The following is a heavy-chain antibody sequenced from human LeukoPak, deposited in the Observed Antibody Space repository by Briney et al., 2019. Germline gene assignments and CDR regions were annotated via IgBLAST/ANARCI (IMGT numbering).Heavy chain of an antibody. D-gene: IGHD4-17*01. V-gene: IGHV3-30*18. CDR3: AKLGAPSDYYDNNYFGY. CDR1: GFTFSSYG. CDR2: ISYDGSNK. Sequence: GGSLRLSCAASGFTFSSYGMHWVRQAPGKGLEWVAVISYDGSNKYYADSVKGRFTISRDNSKNTLYLQMNSLRAEDTAVYYCAKLGAPSDYYDNNYFGYWGQGTLVTVSS. J-gene: IGHJ4*02.